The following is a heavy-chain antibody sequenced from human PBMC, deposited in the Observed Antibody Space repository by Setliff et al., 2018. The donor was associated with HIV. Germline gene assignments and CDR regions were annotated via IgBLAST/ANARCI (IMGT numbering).Heavy chain of an antibody. CDR2: ISTYSGNT. J-gene: IGHJ6*03. D-gene: IGHD3-16*01. CDR3: ARVEAFGGVSYSYYYMDV. Sequence: ASVKVSCKASGYTLTNYDISWVRQAPGQGLEWMGWISTYSGNTNYAQKLQGRVTMTTDTSTSTAYMELRSLRSDDTAVYYCARVEAFGGVSYSYYYMDVWGKGTTVTVSS. CDR1: GYTLTNYD. V-gene: IGHV1-18*01.